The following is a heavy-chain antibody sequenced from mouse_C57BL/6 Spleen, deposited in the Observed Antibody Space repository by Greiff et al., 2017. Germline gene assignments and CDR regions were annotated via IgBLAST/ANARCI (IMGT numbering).Heavy chain of an antibody. CDR1: GYTFTSYW. V-gene: IGHV1-64*01. Sequence: QVQLQQSGAELVKPGASVTLSCKASGYTFTSYWMHWVKQRPGKGLEWIGMIHPKSGSTNYNEKFKSKATLTADKSSSTAYMQLSSLTSEDSAVYYCARSRWDYAMDYWGQGTSVTVSS. J-gene: IGHJ4*01. D-gene: IGHD1-1*02. CDR3: ARSRWDYAMDY. CDR2: IHPKSGST.